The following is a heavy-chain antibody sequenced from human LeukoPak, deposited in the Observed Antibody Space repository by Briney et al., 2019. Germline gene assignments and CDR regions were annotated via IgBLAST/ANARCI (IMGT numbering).Heavy chain of an antibody. J-gene: IGHJ4*02. Sequence: GGSLRLSCAASGFTFSSYSMNWVRQAPGKGLEWVSYISSSSTIYYADSVKGRFTISRDNAKNSLYLQMNSLRAEDTAVYYCARSTNYYDSSGYPDYWGQGTLVTVSS. CDR2: ISSSSTI. V-gene: IGHV3-48*01. CDR1: GFTFSSYS. CDR3: ARSTNYYDSSGYPDY. D-gene: IGHD3-22*01.